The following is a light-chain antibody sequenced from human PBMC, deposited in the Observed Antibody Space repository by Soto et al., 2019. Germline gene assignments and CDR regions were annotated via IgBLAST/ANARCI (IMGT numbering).Light chain of an antibody. CDR3: QSYDTSLSGPKV. CDR1: SSNIGAGYD. Sequence: QAVVTQSPSVSGAPGQRVTISCTGSSSNIGAGYDVHWYQQLPGTAPKLLIYGNSNRPSGVPDRFSGSRSGTSASLAITGLQAEDEADYYCQSYDTSLSGPKVFGTGTKVTIL. J-gene: IGLJ1*01. CDR2: GNS. V-gene: IGLV1-40*01.